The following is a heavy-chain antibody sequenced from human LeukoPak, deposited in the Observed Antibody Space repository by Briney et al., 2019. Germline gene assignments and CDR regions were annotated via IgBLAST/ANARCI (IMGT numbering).Heavy chain of an antibody. CDR3: ASWGYCSSTSCSPSDV. Sequence: GRSLRLSCAASGFTFSSYGMHWVRQAPGKGLEWVAVISYDGSNKYYADSVKGRFTISRDNSKHTLYLQMNSLRAEDTAVYYCASWGYCSSTSCSPSDVWGQGTTVTVSS. CDR2: ISYDGSNK. D-gene: IGHD2-2*01. V-gene: IGHV3-30*03. CDR1: GFTFSSYG. J-gene: IGHJ6*02.